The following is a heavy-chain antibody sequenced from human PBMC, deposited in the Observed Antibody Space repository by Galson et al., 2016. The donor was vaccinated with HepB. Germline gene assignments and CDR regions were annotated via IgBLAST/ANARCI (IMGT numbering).Heavy chain of an antibody. CDR1: GGSISSGGYY. V-gene: IGHV4-31*03. Sequence: TLSLTCTVSGGSISSGGYYWSWIRQHPGKGLEWIGYIYYSGGTYYNPSLKSRVTISVDTSKNQFSLKLSSVTAADTAVYYCARVNYYDSSGHLLFDYWGQGTLVTVSS. D-gene: IGHD3-22*01. CDR2: IYYSGGT. J-gene: IGHJ4*02. CDR3: ARVNYYDSSGHLLFDY.